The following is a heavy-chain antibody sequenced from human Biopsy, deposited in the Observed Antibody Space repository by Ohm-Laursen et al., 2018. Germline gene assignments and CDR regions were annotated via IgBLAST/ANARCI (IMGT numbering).Heavy chain of an antibody. V-gene: IGHV4-59*01. J-gene: IGHJ4*02. CDR1: GGSISSYY. CDR2: IFYSGST. CDR3: ARRGSGGRSFDY. Sequence: PSETLSLTCNVSGGSISSYYWSWIRQSPGKGLEWIGFIFYSGSTYYNPSLKSRTTISVDSSKNQFSLRLRSVTAAGTAVYYCARRGSGGRSFDYWGQGSLVTVSS. D-gene: IGHD2-15*01.